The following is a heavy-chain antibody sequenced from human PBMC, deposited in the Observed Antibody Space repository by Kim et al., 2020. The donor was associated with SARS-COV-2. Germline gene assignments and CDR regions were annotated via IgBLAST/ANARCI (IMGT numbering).Heavy chain of an antibody. CDR1: GGSISSSNW. CDR3: ARGYDSITMVRGVHYYYGMDV. J-gene: IGHJ6*02. Sequence: SETLSLTCAVSGGSISSSNWWSWVRQPPGKGLEWIGEIYHSGSTNYNPSLKSRVTISVDKSKNQFSLKLSSVTAADTAVYYCARGYDSITMVRGVHYYYGMDVWGQGTTVTVSS. V-gene: IGHV4-4*02. D-gene: IGHD3-10*01. CDR2: IYHSGST.